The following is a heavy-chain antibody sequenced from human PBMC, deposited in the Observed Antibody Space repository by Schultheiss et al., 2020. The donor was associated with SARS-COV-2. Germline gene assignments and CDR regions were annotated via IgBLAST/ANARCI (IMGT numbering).Heavy chain of an antibody. J-gene: IGHJ4*02. D-gene: IGHD2-15*01. Sequence: SQTLSLTCPVSGGSISSGGYYWSWIRQHPGKGLEWIGYIYYSGSTYYNPSLKSRVTISVDTSKNQFSLKLSSVTAADTAVYYCARAHSVVVAATHFDYWGQGTLVTVSS. CDR3: ARAHSVVVAATHFDY. V-gene: IGHV4-31*03. CDR1: GGSISSGGYY. CDR2: IYYSGST.